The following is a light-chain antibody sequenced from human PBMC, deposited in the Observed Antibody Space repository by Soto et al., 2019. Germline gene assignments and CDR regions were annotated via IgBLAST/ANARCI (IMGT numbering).Light chain of an antibody. Sequence: EIVLTQSPATLSLSPGERATLSCRASESVRSYLTWYQQKPGQAPRLLIYDASKRAPGIPARFSGSGSGTDCTLTISSLEPQDFAVYYCQQRSNWLFSFGPGTKVEIK. CDR2: DAS. CDR1: ESVRSY. V-gene: IGKV3-11*01. J-gene: IGKJ3*01. CDR3: QQRSNWLFS.